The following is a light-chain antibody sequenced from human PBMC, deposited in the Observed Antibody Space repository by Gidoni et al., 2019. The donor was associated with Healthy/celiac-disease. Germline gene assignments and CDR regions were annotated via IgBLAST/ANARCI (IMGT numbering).Light chain of an antibody. CDR3: QSYDSSLSGSRV. CDR2: GNS. CDR1: SSNIGAGYA. V-gene: IGLV1-40*01. Sequence: QSVLTPPPPVSAPPGQRVTLSCTGSSSNIGAGYAVHWYQQLPGTAPKLLTYGNSNRPSGVPDRFSGSKSGTSASLAITGLQAEDEADYYCQSYDSSLSGSRVFGGGTKLTVL. J-gene: IGLJ3*02.